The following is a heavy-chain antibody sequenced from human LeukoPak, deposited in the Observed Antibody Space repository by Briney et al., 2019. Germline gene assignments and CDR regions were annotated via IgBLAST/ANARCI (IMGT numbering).Heavy chain of an antibody. CDR2: IVVGSGNT. J-gene: IGHJ3*02. CDR3: AAVAKYYDFWSGYYTDAFDI. CDR1: GFTFTSSA. V-gene: IGHV1-58*02. D-gene: IGHD3-3*01. Sequence: SVKVSCKASGFTFTSSAMQWVRQARGQRLEWIGWIVVGSGNTNYAQKFQERVTITRDMSTSTAYMELSSLRSEDTAVYYCAAVAKYYDFWSGYYTDAFDIWGQGTMVTVSS.